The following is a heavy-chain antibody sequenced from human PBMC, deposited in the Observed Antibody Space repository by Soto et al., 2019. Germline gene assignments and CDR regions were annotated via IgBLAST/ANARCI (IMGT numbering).Heavy chain of an antibody. D-gene: IGHD4-17*01. J-gene: IGHJ4*02. CDR1: GYTFTSYG. CDR2: ISAYKGNT. Sequence: QVQLVQSGAEVKKPGASVKVSCKASGYTFTSYGISWVRQAPGQGLEWMGWISAYKGNTNYAQKLQGRGTMTTDTSTSTDYMELRSLRSDDTAVYYCARPTEGMWSDYWGQGTPVTVSS. CDR3: ARPTEGMWSDY. V-gene: IGHV1-18*01.